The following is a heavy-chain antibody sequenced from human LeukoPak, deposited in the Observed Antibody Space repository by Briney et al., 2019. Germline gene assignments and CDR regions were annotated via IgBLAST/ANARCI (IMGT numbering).Heavy chain of an antibody. J-gene: IGHJ4*02. V-gene: IGHV3-48*03. Sequence: PGGSLRLSCAASGFTFSSYEMNWVRQAPGKGVEWVSYSSSGGSALYYADSVKGRFTISRDNAKNSLYLQMNSLRAEDTAVYYCVRDPAVAADDYWGQGTLVTVSS. CDR1: GFTFSSYE. D-gene: IGHD6-19*01. CDR2: SSSGGSAL. CDR3: VRDPAVAADDY.